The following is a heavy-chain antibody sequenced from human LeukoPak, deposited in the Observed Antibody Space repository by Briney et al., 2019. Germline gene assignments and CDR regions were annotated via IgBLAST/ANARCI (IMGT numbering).Heavy chain of an antibody. V-gene: IGHV3-21*01. Sequence: PGGSLRLSCAASGFTFSSYSMNWVRQAPGKGLEWVSSISSSSSYIYYADSVKGRFTISRDNAKNSLYLQMNSLRAEDTAVYYCARDWYCSGGSCYSFDYWGQGILVTVSS. CDR3: ARDWYCSGGSCYSFDY. J-gene: IGHJ4*02. D-gene: IGHD2-15*01. CDR1: GFTFSSYS. CDR2: ISSSSSYI.